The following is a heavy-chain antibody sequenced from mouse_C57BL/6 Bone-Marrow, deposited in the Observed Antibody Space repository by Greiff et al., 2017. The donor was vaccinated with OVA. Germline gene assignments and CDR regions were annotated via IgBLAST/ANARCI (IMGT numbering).Heavy chain of an antibody. CDR1: GFSLTSYG. V-gene: IGHV2-5*01. CDR3: AKNYGSSYVSMDY. Sequence: VQLVESGPGLVQPSQSLSITCTVSGFSLTSYGVHWVRQSPGKGLEWLGVIWRGGSTDYNAAFMSRLSITKDNSKSQVFFKMNSLQADDTAIYYCAKNYGSSYVSMDYWGQGTSVTVSS. CDR2: IWRGGST. D-gene: IGHD1-1*01. J-gene: IGHJ4*01.